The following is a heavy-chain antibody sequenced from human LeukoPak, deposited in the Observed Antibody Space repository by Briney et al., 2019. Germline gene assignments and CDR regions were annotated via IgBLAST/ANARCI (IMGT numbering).Heavy chain of an antibody. D-gene: IGHD5-24*01. Sequence: AGGSLRLSCAASGFTFSSYGMHWVRQAPGKGLEWVSVISYDGSNKYYADSVKGRFTISRDNSKNTLYLQMNSLRAEDTAVYYCAKAPPDGYNTYYYYYGMDVWGQGTTVTVSS. CDR3: AKAPPDGYNTYYYYYGMDV. J-gene: IGHJ6*02. CDR1: GFTFSSYG. V-gene: IGHV3-30*18. CDR2: ISYDGSNK.